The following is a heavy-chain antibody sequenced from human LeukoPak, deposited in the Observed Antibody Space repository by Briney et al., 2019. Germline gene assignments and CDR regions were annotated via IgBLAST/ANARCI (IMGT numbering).Heavy chain of an antibody. CDR3: ATNPKGSGNLDY. J-gene: IGHJ4*02. Sequence: GGSLRLSCAASGFTFSSYSMNWVRQAPGKGLEWVSYISSSSTIYYADSVKGRFTISRDNAKNSLYLQMNSLRAEDTAVYYCATNPKGSGNLDYWGQGTLVTVSS. D-gene: IGHD3-10*01. V-gene: IGHV3-48*04. CDR1: GFTFSSYS. CDR2: ISSSSTI.